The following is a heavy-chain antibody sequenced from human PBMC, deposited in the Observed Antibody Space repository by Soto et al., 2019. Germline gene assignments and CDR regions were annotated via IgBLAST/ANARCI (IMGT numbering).Heavy chain of an antibody. CDR2: ISYDGSNK. V-gene: IGHV3-30*18. CDR3: AKDPLAVSMTTSFPYDY. J-gene: IGHJ4*02. D-gene: IGHD4-4*01. CDR1: GFTFSSYG. Sequence: QVQLVESGGGVVQPGRSLRLSCAASGFTFSSYGMHWVRQAPGKGLEWVAVISYDGSNKYYADSVKGRFTISRDNSKNTLYLQMNSLRAEDTAVYYCAKDPLAVSMTTSFPYDYWGQGTLVTVSS.